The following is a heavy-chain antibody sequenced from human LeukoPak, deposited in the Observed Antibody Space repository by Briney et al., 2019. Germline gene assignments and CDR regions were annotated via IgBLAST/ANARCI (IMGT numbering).Heavy chain of an antibody. CDR1: GFGFGYYH. J-gene: IGHJ3*01. CDR2: ISSNGRST. D-gene: IGHD6-19*01. Sequence: GGALRLSCAASGFGFGYYHMHWVRQAPGKGLECVSAISSNGRSTYYSDSVKGRFTVSRDNSNNTLYLQMGGLKPEDMAVYYCARFVSSGPLWGQGTMVTVSS. V-gene: IGHV3-64*02. CDR3: ARFVSSGPL.